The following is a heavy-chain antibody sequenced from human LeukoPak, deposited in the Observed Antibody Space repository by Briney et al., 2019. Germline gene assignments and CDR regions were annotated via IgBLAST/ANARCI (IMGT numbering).Heavy chain of an antibody. J-gene: IGHJ6*03. CDR3: ARGPYGDSYYYYYYMDV. V-gene: IGHV4-34*01. CDR1: GGSISSYY. CDR2: INHSGST. D-gene: IGHD4-17*01. Sequence: SETLSLTCTVSGGSISSYYWSWIRQPPGKGLEWIGEINHSGSTNYNPSLKSRVTISVDTSKNQFSLKLSSVTAADTAVYYCARGPYGDSYYYYYYMDVWGKGTTVTVPS.